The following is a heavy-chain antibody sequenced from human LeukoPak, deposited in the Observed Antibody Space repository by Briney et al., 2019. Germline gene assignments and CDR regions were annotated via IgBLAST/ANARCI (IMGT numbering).Heavy chain of an antibody. J-gene: IGHJ4*02. D-gene: IGHD3-22*01. CDR3: ASLNYYDSSGFDY. CDR1: GFTFDDYA. CDR2: ISWNSGSI. V-gene: IGHV3-9*01. Sequence: GRSLRLSCAASGFTFDDYAMHWVRQAPGKGLEWVSGISWNSGSIGYADSVKGRFTISRDNAKNTLYLQMNSLRAEDTAVYYCASLNYYDSSGFDYWGQGTLVTVSS.